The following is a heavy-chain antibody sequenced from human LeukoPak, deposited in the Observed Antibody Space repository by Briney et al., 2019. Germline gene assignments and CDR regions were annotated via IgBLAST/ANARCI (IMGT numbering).Heavy chain of an antibody. V-gene: IGHV3-9*01. D-gene: IGHD6-19*01. Sequence: PGRSLRLSCAASGFTFDDYAMHWVRQAPGKGLEWVSGISWNSGSIGYADSVKGRFTISRDNAKNSLYLQMNSLRAEDTAVYYCARDLETVRKPYSSGWYYNYWGQGTLVTVSS. J-gene: IGHJ4*02. CDR3: ARDLETVRKPYSSGWYYNY. CDR2: ISWNSGSI. CDR1: GFTFDDYA.